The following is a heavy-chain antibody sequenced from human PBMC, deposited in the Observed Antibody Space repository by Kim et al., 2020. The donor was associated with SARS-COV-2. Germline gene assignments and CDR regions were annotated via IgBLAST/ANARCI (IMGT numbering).Heavy chain of an antibody. D-gene: IGHD6-19*01. CDR3: ARSWRGEWLVPHYNWFDP. CDR1: GYTFTSYD. J-gene: IGHJ5*02. CDR2: MNPNSGNT. V-gene: IGHV1-8*01. Sequence: ASVKVSCKASGYTFTSYDINWVRQATGQGLEWMGWMNPNSGNTGYAQKFQGRVTMTRNTSISTAYMELSSLRSEDTAVYYCARSWRGEWLVPHYNWFDPWGQGTLVTVSS.